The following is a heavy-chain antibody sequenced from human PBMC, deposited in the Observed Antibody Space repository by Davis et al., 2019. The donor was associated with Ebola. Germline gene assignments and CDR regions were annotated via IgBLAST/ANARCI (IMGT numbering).Heavy chain of an antibody. CDR3: ARATFGYNSGWYADY. V-gene: IGHV3-30*02. D-gene: IGHD6-19*01. CDR2: IRYDGSNK. CDR1: GFTFSSYG. Sequence: GGSLRLSCAASGFTFSSYGMHWVRQAPGKGLEWVAFIRYDGSNKYYADSVKGRFTISRDNSKNTLYLQMNSLRAEDTAVFYCARATFGYNSGWYADYWGPGSLVTVSS. J-gene: IGHJ4*02.